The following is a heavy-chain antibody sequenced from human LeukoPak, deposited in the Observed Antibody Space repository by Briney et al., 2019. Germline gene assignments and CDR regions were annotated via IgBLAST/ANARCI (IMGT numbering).Heavy chain of an antibody. CDR3: AAITMVRGVPYDWFDP. D-gene: IGHD3-10*01. J-gene: IGHJ5*02. CDR2: INHSGST. V-gene: IGHV4-34*01. CDR1: GGSFSGYY. Sequence: SETLSLTCAVYGGSFSGYYWSWIRQPPGKGLEWIGEINHSGSTNYNQSLKSRVTISVDTSKNQFSLKLSSVTAADTAVYYCAAITMVRGVPYDWFDPWGQGTLVTVSS.